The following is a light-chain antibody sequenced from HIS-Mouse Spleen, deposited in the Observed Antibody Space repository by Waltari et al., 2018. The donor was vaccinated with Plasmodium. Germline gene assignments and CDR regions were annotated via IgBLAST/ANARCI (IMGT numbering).Light chain of an antibody. CDR2: KDS. V-gene: IGLV3-25*03. Sequence: SYELTQPPSVSVSPGQTARITCSGDALPKQYAYWYQQKPGQAPVLVIYKDSERPSGSPERFSVSSSGTTVTLTISGVQAEDEADYYCQSADSSGTPNWVFGGGTKLTVL. J-gene: IGLJ3*02. CDR3: QSADSSGTPNWV. CDR1: ALPKQY.